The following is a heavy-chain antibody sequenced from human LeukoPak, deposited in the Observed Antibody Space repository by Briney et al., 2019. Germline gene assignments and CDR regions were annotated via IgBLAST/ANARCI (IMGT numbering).Heavy chain of an antibody. CDR1: GFTFSDYS. CDR2: ISTSSSII. J-gene: IGHJ4*02. V-gene: IGHV3-48*02. CDR3: ARGAAAADH. Sequence: GGSLRLSCAASGFTFSDYSMNWVRQAPGKGLGWVSYISTSSSIIYYADSVKGRFTISRDNAKKSLYLQMNSLRDDDTGVYYCARGAAAADHWGQGTPVTVSS. D-gene: IGHD6-13*01.